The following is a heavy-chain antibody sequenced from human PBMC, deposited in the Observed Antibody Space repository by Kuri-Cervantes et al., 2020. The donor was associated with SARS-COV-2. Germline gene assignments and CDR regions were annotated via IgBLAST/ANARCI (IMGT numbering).Heavy chain of an antibody. CDR2: ISYDGSNK. V-gene: IGHV3-30*12. J-gene: IGHJ3*02. CDR3: ARAGYDSSGYYKDDAFDI. D-gene: IGHD3-22*01. Sequence: GESLKISCAASGFTFSSYGMHWVRQAPGKGLEWVAVISYDGSNKYYADSVKGRFTISRDNSKNTLYLQMNSLRAEDTAVYYCARAGYDSSGYYKDDAFDIWGQGTMVTVSS. CDR1: GFTFSSYG.